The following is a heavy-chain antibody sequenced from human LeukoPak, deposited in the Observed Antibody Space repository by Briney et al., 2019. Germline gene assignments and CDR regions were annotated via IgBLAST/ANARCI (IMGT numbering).Heavy chain of an antibody. Sequence: SVKVSCKASGGNFGNYVIHWVRQAPGQGLEWMGRITPFFGVADYAQTFQDRVTFTADKITSTAYMQISSLKSEDTAVYFCARDTNEEYSSSSDGLAVWGQGTTVTVSS. J-gene: IGHJ6*02. D-gene: IGHD6-6*01. CDR1: GGNFGNYV. CDR3: ARDTNEEYSSSSDGLAV. CDR2: ITPFFGVA. V-gene: IGHV1-69*04.